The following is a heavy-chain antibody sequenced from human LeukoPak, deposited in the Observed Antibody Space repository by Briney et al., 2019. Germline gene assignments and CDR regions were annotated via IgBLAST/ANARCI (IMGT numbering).Heavy chain of an antibody. Sequence: NRGGSLRLSCAASGFTFSDHYMDWVRQAPGKGLEWVGRTRNKVNNDTTEYAASVKGRFTISRDDSKNSLYLQMNSLKTEDTAVYYCARAGIYGDYGWFYYYYMDVWGKGTTVTVSS. CDR3: ARAGIYGDYGWFYYYYMDV. D-gene: IGHD4-17*01. V-gene: IGHV3-72*01. J-gene: IGHJ6*03. CDR1: GFTFSDHY. CDR2: TRNKVNNDTT.